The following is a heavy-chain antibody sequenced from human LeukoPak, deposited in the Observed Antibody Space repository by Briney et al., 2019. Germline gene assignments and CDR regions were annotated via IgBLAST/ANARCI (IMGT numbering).Heavy chain of an antibody. CDR2: MNPNSGNT. Sequence: GASVKVSCKASGYTFTSYDINWVRQATGQGLEWMGWMNPNSGNTGYAQKFQGRVTMTRNTSISTVYMELSSLRSEDTAVYYCASLSLEPDAFDIWGQGTMVTVSS. CDR3: ASLSLEPDAFDI. D-gene: IGHD1-1*01. CDR1: GYTFTSYD. J-gene: IGHJ3*02. V-gene: IGHV1-8*01.